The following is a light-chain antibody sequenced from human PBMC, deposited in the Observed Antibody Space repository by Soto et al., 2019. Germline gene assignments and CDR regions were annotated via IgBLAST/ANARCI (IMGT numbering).Light chain of an antibody. CDR2: KAS. CDR3: QQYNNWQT. V-gene: IGKV1-5*03. Sequence: DIQMTQSPSTLSGSVGDRVTITCRASQTISSWLAWYQQKPGKAPKLLIYKASTLKSGVPSRFSGSGSGTEFTLTISGLQSEDFGLYYCQQYNNWQTFGQGTKVDIK. CDR1: QTISSW. J-gene: IGKJ1*01.